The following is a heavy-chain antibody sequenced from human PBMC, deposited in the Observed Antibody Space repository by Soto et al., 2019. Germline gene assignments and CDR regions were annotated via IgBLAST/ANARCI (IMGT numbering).Heavy chain of an antibody. CDR2: INHSGST. V-gene: IGHV4-34*01. Sequence: SETLSLTCAVYGGSFSGYYWSLIRQPPGKGLEWIGEINHSGSTNYNPSLKSRVTISVDTSKNQFSLKLSSVTAADTAVYYCARLPGGPLGDVWGQGPTVTVSS. CDR1: GGSFSGYY. J-gene: IGHJ6*02. D-gene: IGHD2-15*01. CDR3: ARLPGGPLGDV.